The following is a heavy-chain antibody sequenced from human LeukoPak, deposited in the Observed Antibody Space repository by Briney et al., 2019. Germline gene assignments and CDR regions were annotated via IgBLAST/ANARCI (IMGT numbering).Heavy chain of an antibody. Sequence: SETLSLTCTVSGGSISSGGYYWSWIRQHQGKGLEWIGYIYYSGSTYYNPSLKSRVTISVDTSKNQFSLKLSSVTAADTAVYYCATSEGYSSSWYSPVHFDYWGQGTLVTVSS. D-gene: IGHD6-13*01. J-gene: IGHJ4*02. CDR3: ATSEGYSSSWYSPVHFDY. V-gene: IGHV4-31*03. CDR2: IYYSGST. CDR1: GGSISSGGYY.